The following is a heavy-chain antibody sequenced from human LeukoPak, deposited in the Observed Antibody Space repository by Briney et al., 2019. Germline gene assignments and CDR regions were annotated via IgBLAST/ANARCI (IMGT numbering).Heavy chain of an antibody. D-gene: IGHD6-13*01. CDR1: GFTFSSYG. Sequence: PGGSLRLSCAASGFTFSSYGMHWVRQAPGKGLEWVAVISYDGSNKYYADSVKGRFTISRDNSKNTLYLQMNSLRAEDTAVYYCAKGFSSWYEKYYYYYGMDVWGQGTTVTVSS. J-gene: IGHJ6*02. V-gene: IGHV3-30*18. CDR3: AKGFSSWYEKYYYYYGMDV. CDR2: ISYDGSNK.